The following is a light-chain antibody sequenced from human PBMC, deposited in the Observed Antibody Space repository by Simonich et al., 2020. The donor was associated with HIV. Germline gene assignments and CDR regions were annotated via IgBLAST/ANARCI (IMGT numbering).Light chain of an antibody. J-gene: IGKJ5*01. Sequence: DIVMTQSPDSLAVSLGERATLTCTSSQSVLYSSNNKNYLAWYQQKPGQPPNLLIYWSSTRESGVPDRFSGSGSGTDFTLTISSLQAEDVAVYYCQQYYSSPITFGQGTRLEIK. CDR2: WSS. CDR1: QSVLYSSNNKNY. V-gene: IGKV4-1*01. CDR3: QQYYSSPIT.